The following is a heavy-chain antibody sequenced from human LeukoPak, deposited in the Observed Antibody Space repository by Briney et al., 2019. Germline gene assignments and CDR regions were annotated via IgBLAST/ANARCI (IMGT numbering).Heavy chain of an antibody. CDR1: GFTFSSYW. CDR2: INGDGRST. J-gene: IGHJ6*02. D-gene: IGHD3-3*01. Sequence: AGGSLRLSCAASGFTFSSYWMHWVRQAPGKGLLWVSRINGDGRSTSYADSVEGRFTISRDNAKNMLFLQMNSLRAEDTAVYYCARDGDFWSGYTYYHCMDVWGQGTTVTVSS. V-gene: IGHV3-74*01. CDR3: ARDGDFWSGYTYYHCMDV.